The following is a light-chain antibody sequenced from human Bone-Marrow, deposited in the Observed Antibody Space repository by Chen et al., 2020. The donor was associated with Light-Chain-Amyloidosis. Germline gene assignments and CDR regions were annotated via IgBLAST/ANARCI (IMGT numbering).Light chain of an antibody. V-gene: IGLV1-47*01. CDR2: KNN. CDR3: AAWDDTLSGPV. J-gene: IGLJ3*02. CDR1: SSNIGSNY. Sequence: QSVLTQPPSASGTPGQRVTISCSGGSSNIGSNYVYWYQQHPGTAPQLLIYKNNQRPSGVPDLFSGSKSGASASLAIGGVRSEDEADYHCAAWDDTLSGPVFGGGTKVTV.